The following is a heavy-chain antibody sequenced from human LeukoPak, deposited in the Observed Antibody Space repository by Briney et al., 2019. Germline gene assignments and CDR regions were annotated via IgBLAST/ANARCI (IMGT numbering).Heavy chain of an antibody. J-gene: IGHJ4*02. V-gene: IGHV1-69*04. CDR2: IIPIHRTA. Sequence: GASVKVSCKASGGNFSDYAISWVRQAPGQGLEWMGRIIPIHRTANYAQRFQGRVTISADKSATTAYVELNSLTSEDTAVYYCARERVPELRFDYWGQGTLVTVSS. CDR3: ARERVPELRFDY. D-gene: IGHD1-14*01. CDR1: GGNFSDYA.